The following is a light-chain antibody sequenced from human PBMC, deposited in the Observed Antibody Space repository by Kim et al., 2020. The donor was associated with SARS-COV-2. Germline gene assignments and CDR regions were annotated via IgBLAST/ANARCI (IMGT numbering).Light chain of an antibody. J-gene: IGKJ5*01. Sequence: EVVLTQSPATLSLSPGERATLSCRASQSVSNYLAWYQHKPGQAPRLLIYDASNRATGIPARFSGSGSGTDFTLTISSLEPEDFAIYYCQQRNNWPRVTFGQGTRLEI. CDR2: DAS. V-gene: IGKV3-11*01. CDR3: QQRNNWPRVT. CDR1: QSVSNY.